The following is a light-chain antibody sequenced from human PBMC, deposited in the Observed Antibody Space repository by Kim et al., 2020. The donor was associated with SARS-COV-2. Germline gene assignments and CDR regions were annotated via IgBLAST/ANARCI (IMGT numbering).Light chain of an antibody. CDR1: QSVSSTY. Sequence: LSPGERATLSCRASQSVSSTYLAWYQQKPGQAPRLLIYGASSRATGIPDRFSGSGSGTDFTLTISRLEPEDFAVYYCQQYGSSFTFGPGTKVDIK. V-gene: IGKV3-20*01. CDR2: GAS. CDR3: QQYGSSFT. J-gene: IGKJ3*01.